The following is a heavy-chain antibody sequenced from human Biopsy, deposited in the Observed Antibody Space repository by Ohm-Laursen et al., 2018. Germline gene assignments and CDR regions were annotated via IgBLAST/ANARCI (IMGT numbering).Heavy chain of an antibody. D-gene: IGHD3-16*01. V-gene: IGHV4-61*01. CDR3: ARDSRGGHLNTTLITGKNLDS. J-gene: IGHJ4*02. CDR1: GGSVSDSFHF. Sequence: SETLSLTCAVSGGSVSDSFHFWSWIRQPPGKGLEWIGNVHYSGTTNYNPSLKSRVTVSVDTSKNQFSLKLNSVTAADTAVYFCARDSRGGHLNTTLITGKNLDSWGQGILVTVSS. CDR2: VHYSGTT.